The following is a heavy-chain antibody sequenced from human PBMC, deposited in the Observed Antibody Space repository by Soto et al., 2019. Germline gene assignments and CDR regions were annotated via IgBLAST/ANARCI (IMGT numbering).Heavy chain of an antibody. CDR1: GGSISSYY. D-gene: IGHD3-3*01. CDR2: IYTSGST. J-gene: IGHJ6*02. CDR3: AREGTDYDFWSGYYTGERSMDV. Sequence: PSETLSLTCTVSGGSISSYYWSWIRQPPGKGLEWIGRIYTSGSTNYNPSLKSRVTMSVDTSKNQFSLKLSSVTAADTAVYYCAREGTDYDFWSGYYTGERSMDVWGQGTTVTVSS. V-gene: IGHV4-4*07.